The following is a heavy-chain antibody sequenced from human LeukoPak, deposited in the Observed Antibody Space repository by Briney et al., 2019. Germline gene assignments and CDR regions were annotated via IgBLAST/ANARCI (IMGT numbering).Heavy chain of an antibody. V-gene: IGHV4-39*07. D-gene: IGHD2-2*01. J-gene: IGHJ3*02. CDR2: IYYSGST. Sequence: SETLSLTCTVSGGSISSYYWGWIRQPPGKGLEWIGSIYYSGSTYYNPSLKSRVTISVDTSKNQFSLKLSSVTAADTAVYYCARVVVVVPAGNDAFDIWGQGTMVTASS. CDR1: GGSISSYY. CDR3: ARVVVVVPAGNDAFDI.